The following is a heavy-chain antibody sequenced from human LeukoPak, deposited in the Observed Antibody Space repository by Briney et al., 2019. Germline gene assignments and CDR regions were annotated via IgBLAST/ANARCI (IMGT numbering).Heavy chain of an antibody. CDR2: IYHSGST. Sequence: PSETLSLTCTVSGYSISSGYYWDWIRQPPGKGLEWIGSIYHSGSTYYNPSLKSRVTISVDTSKNQFSLKLSSVTAADTAVYYCASTIAVSDFFGIDYWGQGTLVTVSS. CDR1: GYSISSGYY. CDR3: ASTIAVSDFFGIDY. J-gene: IGHJ4*02. D-gene: IGHD6-19*01. V-gene: IGHV4-38-2*02.